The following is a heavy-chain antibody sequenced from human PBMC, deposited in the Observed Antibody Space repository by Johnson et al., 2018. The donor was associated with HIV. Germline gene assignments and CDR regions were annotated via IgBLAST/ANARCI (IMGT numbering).Heavy chain of an antibody. D-gene: IGHD1-26*01. V-gene: IGHV3-30*04. Sequence: VQLVESGGGVVQPGTSLRISCAASGFTFRNYAMHWVRQAPGKGLEWVAVISYDGSNKYYADSVKGRFTISRDNSKNTLYLQMTSPRVDDTAIYYCARVRAGRENAFDIWGQGTMVTVSS. CDR3: ARVRAGRENAFDI. CDR1: GFTFRNYA. CDR2: ISYDGSNK. J-gene: IGHJ3*02.